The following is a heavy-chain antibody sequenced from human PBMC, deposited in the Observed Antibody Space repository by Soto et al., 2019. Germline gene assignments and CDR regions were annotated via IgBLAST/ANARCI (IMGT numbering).Heavy chain of an antibody. J-gene: IGHJ4*02. CDR2: IYYSGST. CDR1: GGSVSSGSYY. V-gene: IGHV4-61*01. CDR3: AREQYDSSGYYYFH. Sequence: QVQLQESGPGLVKPSETLSLTCTVSGGSVSSGSYYWSWIRQPPGKGLEWIGYIYYSGSTNYNPSLKSRVTISVDTSKNQFSLKLSSVTAADTAVYYCAREQYDSSGYYYFHWGQGTLVTVSS. D-gene: IGHD3-22*01.